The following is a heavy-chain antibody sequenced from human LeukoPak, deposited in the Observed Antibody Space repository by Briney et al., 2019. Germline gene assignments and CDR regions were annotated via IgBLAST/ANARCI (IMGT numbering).Heavy chain of an antibody. D-gene: IGHD1-26*01. V-gene: IGHV5-51*01. CDR1: GYSFTSYW. CDR3: ARRIVGVYDAFDI. J-gene: IGHJ3*02. CDR2: IYPGDSDT. Sequence: GESLKISCKDSGYSFTSYWIGWVRQMPGKGLEWMGIIYPGDSDTRYSPSFQGQVTISADKSISTAYLQWSSLKASDTAMYYCARRIVGVYDAFDIWGQGTMVTVSS.